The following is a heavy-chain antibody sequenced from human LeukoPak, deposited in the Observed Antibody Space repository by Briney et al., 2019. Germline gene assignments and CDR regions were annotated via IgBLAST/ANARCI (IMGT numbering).Heavy chain of an antibody. CDR1: GYTFTSYD. V-gene: IGHV1-8*01. CDR3: ASPVAGTGGYYYYGMDV. CDR2: MNPNSGNT. Sequence: ASVKVSCKASGYTFTSYDINWVRQATGQGLEWMGRMNPNSGNTGYAQKFQGRVTMTRNTSISTAYMELSSLRSEDTAVYYCASPVAGTGGYYYYGMDVWGQGTTVTVSS. J-gene: IGHJ6*02. D-gene: IGHD6-19*01.